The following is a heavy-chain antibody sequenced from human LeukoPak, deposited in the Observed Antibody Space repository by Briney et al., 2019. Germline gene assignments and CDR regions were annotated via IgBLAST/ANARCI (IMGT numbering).Heavy chain of an antibody. J-gene: IGHJ4*02. D-gene: IGHD4-17*01. CDR2: INHSGST. V-gene: IGHV4-34*01. Sequence: PSETLSLTCAVYGGSFSGYYWSWIRQPPGKGLEWIGEINHSGSTNYNPSLKSRVTISVDTSKNQFSLKLSSVTAADTAVYYCARPGRRLKNTTVTTPFDYWGQGTLVTVSS. CDR1: GGSFSGYY. CDR3: ARPGRRLKNTTVTTPFDY.